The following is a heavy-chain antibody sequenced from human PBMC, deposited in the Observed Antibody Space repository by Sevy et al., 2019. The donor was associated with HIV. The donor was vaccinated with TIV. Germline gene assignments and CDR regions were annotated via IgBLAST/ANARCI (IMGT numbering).Heavy chain of an antibody. V-gene: IGHV3-48*02. Sequence: GGSLSLSCAASGFTFSNYNMNWVRQAPGKGLEWISYITSSSSTIYYADSVKGRFTISRDNAKNSLYLLMNSLRDEDTALYYCAGGYSYGGAGYYYAMDVWGQGTTVTVSS. CDR1: GFTFSNYN. CDR3: AGGYSYGGAGYYYAMDV. J-gene: IGHJ6*02. CDR2: ITSSSSTI. D-gene: IGHD5-18*01.